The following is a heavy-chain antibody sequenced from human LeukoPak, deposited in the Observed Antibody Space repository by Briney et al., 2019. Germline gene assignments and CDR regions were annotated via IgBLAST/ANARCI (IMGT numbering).Heavy chain of an antibody. Sequence: GGSLRLSCTASGFSFDSFYMNWVRQAPGKGLEWVANIKQDGGEIYYVDSVKGRFTISRDNAKNSLYLQMNSLRAEDTAVYYCARDKVVGPTINDYWGQGTLVTVSS. CDR3: ARDKVVGPTINDY. CDR2: IKQDGGEI. CDR1: GFSFDSFY. D-gene: IGHD1-26*01. V-gene: IGHV3-7*01. J-gene: IGHJ4*02.